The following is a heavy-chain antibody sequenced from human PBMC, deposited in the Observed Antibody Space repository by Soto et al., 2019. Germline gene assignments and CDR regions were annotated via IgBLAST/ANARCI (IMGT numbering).Heavy chain of an antibody. D-gene: IGHD2-21*02. CDR3: AWTLAYCGGACYSTKRASDY. V-gene: IGHV4-39*01. CDR1: GGSIRTSSYY. CDR2: IYYSGST. Sequence: LSETLSHTCSVSGGSIRTSSYYWGWIRLPPGKGLEWIGSIYYSGSTYYNLSLKSRVTISVDTSKNQFSLKLSSVTAADTAVYYCAWTLAYCGGACYSTKRASDYWGQGTLVTVSA. J-gene: IGHJ4*02.